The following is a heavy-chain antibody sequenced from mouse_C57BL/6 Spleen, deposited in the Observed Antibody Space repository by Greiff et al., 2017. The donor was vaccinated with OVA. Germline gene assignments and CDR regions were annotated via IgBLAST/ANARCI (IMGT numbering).Heavy chain of an antibody. V-gene: IGHV1-64*01. Sequence: QVQLQQSGAELVKPGASVKLSCKASGYTFTSYWMHWVKQRPGQGLEWIGMIHPNSGSTNYNEKFKSKATLTVDKSSSTAYMQLSSLTSEDSAVYYCARRIDSSGFDYWGQGTTLTVSS. D-gene: IGHD3-2*02. J-gene: IGHJ2*01. CDR1: GYTFTSYW. CDR2: IHPNSGST. CDR3: ARRIDSSGFDY.